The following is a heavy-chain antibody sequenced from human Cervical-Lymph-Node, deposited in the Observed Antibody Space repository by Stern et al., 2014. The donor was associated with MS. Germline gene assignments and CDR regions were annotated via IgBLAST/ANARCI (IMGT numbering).Heavy chain of an antibody. CDR3: VKWMSDSGAGSPSYFDH. D-gene: IGHD6-13*01. J-gene: IGHJ4*02. CDR1: GFTFSTYG. CDR2: ISYDGSNK. V-gene: IGHV3-30*18. Sequence: MQLVESGGGVVQPGRSLRLSCAASGFTFSTYGMHWVRQAPGKGLEWVAVISYDGSNKYYADSVKGRFTISRDNSKNTLYLQMNSLRPEDTAIYYCVKWMSDSGAGSPSYFDHWGQGTQVTVSS.